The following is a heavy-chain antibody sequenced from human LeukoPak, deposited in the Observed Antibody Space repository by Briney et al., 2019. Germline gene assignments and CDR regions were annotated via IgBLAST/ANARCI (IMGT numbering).Heavy chain of an antibody. V-gene: IGHV3-15*01. Sequence: GGSLRLSCAASGFTFSNAWMSWVRQAPGKGLEWVGRIKSKTDGGTTDYAAPVKGRFTISRDNSKNTLYLQMNSLKTEDTAVYYCTTEWYCSSTSCYTWYYGMDVWGQGTTVTVSS. D-gene: IGHD2-2*02. J-gene: IGHJ6*02. CDR2: IKSKTDGGTT. CDR3: TTEWYCSSTSCYTWYYGMDV. CDR1: GFTFSNAW.